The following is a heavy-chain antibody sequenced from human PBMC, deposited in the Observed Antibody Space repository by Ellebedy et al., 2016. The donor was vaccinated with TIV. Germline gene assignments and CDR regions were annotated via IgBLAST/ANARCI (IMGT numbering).Heavy chain of an antibody. CDR3: ARDRRVGMATTHYYYYGMDV. CDR1: GFTFSSYS. V-gene: IGHV3-21*01. D-gene: IGHD5-24*01. CDR2: ISSSSSYI. Sequence: GESLKISCAASGFTFSSYSMNWVRQAPGKGLEWVSSISSSSSYIYYADSVKGRFTISRDNAKNSLYLQMNSLRAEDTAVYYCARDRRVGMATTHYYYYGMDVWGQGTTVTVSS. J-gene: IGHJ6*02.